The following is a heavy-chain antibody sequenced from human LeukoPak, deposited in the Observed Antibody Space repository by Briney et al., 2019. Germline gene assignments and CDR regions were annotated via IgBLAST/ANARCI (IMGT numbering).Heavy chain of an antibody. CDR1: GYSFTSYW. CDR2: IYPGDSDT. Sequence: GESLKISCKGSGYSFTSYWIGWVRQMPGKGLEWMGIIYPGDSDTRYSPSFQGQVTISADKSISTAYLQWSSLKASDTAMYYCARLYSGSRYHYYYYGMDVRGQGTTVTVSS. J-gene: IGHJ6*02. D-gene: IGHD1-26*01. CDR3: ARLYSGSRYHYYYYGMDV. V-gene: IGHV5-51*01.